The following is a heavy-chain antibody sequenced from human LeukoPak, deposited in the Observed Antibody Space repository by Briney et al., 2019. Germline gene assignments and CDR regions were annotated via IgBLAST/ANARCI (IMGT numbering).Heavy chain of an antibody. CDR3: ARGFQQMATITGFNL. D-gene: IGHD5-24*01. J-gene: IGHJ5*02. V-gene: IGHV4-4*02. Sequence: PSETLSLTCAVSGGSISSSNWWSWVRQPPGKGLEWIGEIYHSGSTNTNPSLKSRVTISVDKSKNQFSLKLSSVTAADTAVYYCARGFQQMATITGFNLWGQGILVTVSS. CDR2: IYHSGST. CDR1: GGSISSSNW.